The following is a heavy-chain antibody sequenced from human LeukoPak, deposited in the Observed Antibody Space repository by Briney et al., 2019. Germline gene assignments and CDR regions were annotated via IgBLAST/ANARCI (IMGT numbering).Heavy chain of an antibody. V-gene: IGHV3-30*04. D-gene: IGHD2-8*01. CDR2: ISYDGRQN. CDR1: GLTFSTYA. J-gene: IGHJ4*02. Sequence: QPGGSLRLSCAASGLTFSTYAVNWVRQAPGKGLEWVAVISYDGRQNYYADSVKGRFTISRDNSKNTLYLQMNSLRDEDSAAYYCARVYLERLTAGYFDHWGQGTWVTVSP. CDR3: ARVYLERLTAGYFDH.